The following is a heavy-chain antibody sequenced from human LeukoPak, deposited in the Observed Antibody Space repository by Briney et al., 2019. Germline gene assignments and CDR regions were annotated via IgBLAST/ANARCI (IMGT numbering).Heavy chain of an antibody. CDR1: GFTFSSYA. Sequence: GGSLRLSCAASGFTFSSYAMSWVRQAPGKGLEWVSAISGSGGSTYYADSVKGRFTISRDNSKNTLYLQMNSLRAEDTAVYFCAKGGHTIFGVVIIGRVFDYWSQGTLVTVSS. CDR3: AKGGHTIFGVVIIGRVFDY. CDR2: ISGSGGST. J-gene: IGHJ4*02. D-gene: IGHD3-3*01. V-gene: IGHV3-23*01.